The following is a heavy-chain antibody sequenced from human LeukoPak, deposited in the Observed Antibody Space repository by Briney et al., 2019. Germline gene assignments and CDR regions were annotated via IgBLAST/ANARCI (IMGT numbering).Heavy chain of an antibody. J-gene: IGHJ4*02. Sequence: PGGSLRLSCAASGFTFDDYAIHWVRQGPGKGLEWIALISGDGGSTYYADSVKGRFTISRDNSKNSPFLQMNSLRSGDTALYYCAKDRDMITFGGTDSWGQGTLVTVSS. CDR2: ISGDGGST. V-gene: IGHV3-43*02. CDR1: GFTFDDYA. CDR3: AKDRDMITFGGTDS. D-gene: IGHD3-16*01.